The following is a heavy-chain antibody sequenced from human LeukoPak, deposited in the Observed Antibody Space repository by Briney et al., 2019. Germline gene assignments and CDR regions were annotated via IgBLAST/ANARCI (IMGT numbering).Heavy chain of an antibody. CDR2: ISGSGGNT. D-gene: IGHD7-27*01. Sequence: GGSLRLSCAASRFTFSGYAMSWVRQAPGKGLEWVSTISGSGGNTSYADSVKGRFTISRDNSKNTLYLRLNSLRAEDTAVYYCARRTGDGDYYYYGMDVWGQGTTVTVSS. CDR1: RFTFSGYA. V-gene: IGHV3-23*01. J-gene: IGHJ6*02. CDR3: ARRTGDGDYYYYGMDV.